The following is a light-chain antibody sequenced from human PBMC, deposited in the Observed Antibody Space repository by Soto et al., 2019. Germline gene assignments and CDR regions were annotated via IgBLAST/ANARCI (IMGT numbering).Light chain of an antibody. CDR2: GNS. CDR1: SSNIGAGYV. Sequence: QPVLTQPPSVSGAPGQRVTISCTGSSSNIGAGYVVHWYQQLPGTAPKLLIYGNSNRPSGVPDRFSGSKSGTSASLAITGLQAEDEADYYCQSYDSSLSGSVFGGGTKLTVL. CDR3: QSYDSSLSGSV. V-gene: IGLV1-40*01. J-gene: IGLJ2*01.